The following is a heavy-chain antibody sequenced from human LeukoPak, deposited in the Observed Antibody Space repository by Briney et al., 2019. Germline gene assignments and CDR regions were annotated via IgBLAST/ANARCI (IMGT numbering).Heavy chain of an antibody. CDR2: IKQDGSDK. CDR3: ARIGYSSSSIDY. V-gene: IGHV3-7*01. Sequence: GGSLRLSCTASGFTFSRYCMSWVRQPPGKGLEWVGNIKQDGSDKYYVYSLKGRFTVSRDNANNSLYLQMNSLRADDTAVYFCARIGYSSSSIDYWGQGTLVTVSS. CDR1: GFTFSRYC. J-gene: IGHJ4*02. D-gene: IGHD6-6*01.